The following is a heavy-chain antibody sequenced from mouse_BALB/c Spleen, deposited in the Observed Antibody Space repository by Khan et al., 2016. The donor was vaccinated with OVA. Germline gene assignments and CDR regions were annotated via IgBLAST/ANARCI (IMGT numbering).Heavy chain of an antibody. D-gene: IGHD2-14*01. CDR2: INPSNGYT. CDR3: ARVGAYYGSDGWFSY. J-gene: IGHJ3*01. CDR1: GYTFTTYT. Sequence: QVQLQQSGAELARPGASVKMSCKASGYTFTTYTMHWVKQRPGQGLEWIGYINPSNGYTNYNQKFKDKSTLTADKSSSTAYMQLSSLTSDYAKVDYCARVGAYYGSDGWFSYWGQGTLVTVSA. V-gene: IGHV1-4*01.